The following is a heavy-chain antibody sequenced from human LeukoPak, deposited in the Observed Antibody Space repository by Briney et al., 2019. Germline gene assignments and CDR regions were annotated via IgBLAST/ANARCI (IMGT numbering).Heavy chain of an antibody. D-gene: IGHD3-22*01. CDR1: GFTFSSHS. Sequence: GGSLRLSCAASGFTFSSHSMHWVRQAPGKGLEWVSSISSSSSYIFYADSVKGRFTISRDNAKNSLYLQMNSLRDEDTAVFYCARGSYDSSGYSFDYWGQGTLVTVSS. CDR3: ARGSYDSSGYSFDY. CDR2: ISSSSSYI. V-gene: IGHV3-21*01. J-gene: IGHJ4*02.